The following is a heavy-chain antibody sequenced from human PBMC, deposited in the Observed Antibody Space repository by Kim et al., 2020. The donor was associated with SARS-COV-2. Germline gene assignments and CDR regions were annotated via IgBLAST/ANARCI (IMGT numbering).Heavy chain of an antibody. CDR3: ARAAVAGKEGWYYYGMDV. V-gene: IGHV1-8*01. Sequence: ASVKVSCKASGYTFTSYDINWVRQATGQGLEWMGWMNPNSGNTGYAQKFQVRVTMTRNTSISTAYMELSSLRSEDTAVYYCARAAVAGKEGWYYYGMDVWGQGTTVTVSS. J-gene: IGHJ6*02. CDR2: MNPNSGNT. D-gene: IGHD6-19*01. CDR1: GYTFTSYD.